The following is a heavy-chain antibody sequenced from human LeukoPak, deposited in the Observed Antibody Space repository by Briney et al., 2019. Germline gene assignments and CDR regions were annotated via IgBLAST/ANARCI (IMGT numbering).Heavy chain of an antibody. CDR2: IYYSGST. V-gene: IGHV4-39*07. D-gene: IGHD3-22*01. Sequence: SETLSLTCTVSGGSISSSSYYWGWIRQPPGKGLEWIGSIYYSGSTYYNPSLKSRVTISVDTSKNQFSLKLSSVTAADTAVYYCARELAVVVITIPPYYMDVWGKGTTVTVSS. CDR3: ARELAVVVITIPPYYMDV. J-gene: IGHJ6*03. CDR1: GGSISSSSYY.